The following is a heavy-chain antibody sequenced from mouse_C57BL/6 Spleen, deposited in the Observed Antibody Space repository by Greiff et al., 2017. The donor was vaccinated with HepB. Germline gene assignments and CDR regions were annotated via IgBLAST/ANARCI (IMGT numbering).Heavy chain of an antibody. Sequence: VKLMESGAELVRPGTSVKVSCKASGYAFTNYLIEWVKQRPGQGLEWIGVINPGSGGTNYNEKFKGKATLTADKSSSTAYMQLSSLTSEDSAVYFCARSDPPYFYWGQGTTLTVSS. CDR3: ARSDPPYFY. CDR2: INPGSGGT. D-gene: IGHD2-10*01. J-gene: IGHJ2*01. V-gene: IGHV1-54*01. CDR1: GYAFTNYL.